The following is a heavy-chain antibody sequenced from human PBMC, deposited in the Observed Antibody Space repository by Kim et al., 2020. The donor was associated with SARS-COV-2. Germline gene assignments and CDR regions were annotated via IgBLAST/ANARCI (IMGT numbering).Heavy chain of an antibody. Sequence: YFSPSHTSRVTMSTDPSKSQFSLRLSSVAAADTAVYYCARIYSSTFYLDVWGKGTSVTVSS. V-gene: IGHV4-39*01. D-gene: IGHD2-15*01. CDR3: ARIYSSTFYLDV. J-gene: IGHJ6*03.